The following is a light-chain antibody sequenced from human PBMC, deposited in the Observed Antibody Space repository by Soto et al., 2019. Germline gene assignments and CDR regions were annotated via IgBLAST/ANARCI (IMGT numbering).Light chain of an antibody. Sequence: ALTQPASVSGSPVQSITISCTETSSDVGGYNYVSWYQQHPGKAPKLMIYDVSNRPSGVSNRFSGSKSGNTASLTISGLQAEDEADYYCSSYTSSSTFYVFGAGTKVPLL. J-gene: IGLJ1*01. CDR1: SSDVGGYNY. CDR2: DVS. CDR3: SSYTSSSTFYV. V-gene: IGLV2-14*01.